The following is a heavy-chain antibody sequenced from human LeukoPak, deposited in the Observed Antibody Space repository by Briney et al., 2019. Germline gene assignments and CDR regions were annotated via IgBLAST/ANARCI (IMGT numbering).Heavy chain of an antibody. V-gene: IGHV3-7*01. D-gene: IGHD3-22*01. CDR2: IKEDGSGK. Sequence: PGGSLRLSCAASGFSISSYWMRWVRQAPGKGLEWVASIKEDGSGKYYVDSVKGRFTISRDNAKKSLFLQMNSLRAEDTAVYYCARFTDYYASTGYYYVGAFDIWGQGTVVTVSS. CDR1: GFSISSYW. CDR3: ARFTDYYASTGYYYVGAFDI. J-gene: IGHJ3*02.